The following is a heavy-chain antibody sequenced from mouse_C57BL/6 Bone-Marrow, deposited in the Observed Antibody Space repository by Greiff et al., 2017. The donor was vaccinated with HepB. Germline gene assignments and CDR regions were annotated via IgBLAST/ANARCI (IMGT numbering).Heavy chain of an antibody. J-gene: IGHJ2*01. CDR1: GYTFTSYG. CDR3: ADYYGSSYGDY. CDR2: IYPRSGNT. V-gene: IGHV1-81*01. D-gene: IGHD1-1*01. Sequence: VKLMESGAELARPGASVKLSCKASGYTFTSYGISWVKQSTGQGLEWIGEIYPRSGNTYYNEKFKGKATLTADKSSSTAYMELRSLTSEDSAVYFCADYYGSSYGDYWGQGTTLTVSS.